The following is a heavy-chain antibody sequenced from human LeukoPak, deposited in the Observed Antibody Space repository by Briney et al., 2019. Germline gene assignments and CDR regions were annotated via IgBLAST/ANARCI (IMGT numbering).Heavy chain of an antibody. J-gene: IGHJ6*04. V-gene: IGHV3-23*01. CDR1: GFTFSSYA. D-gene: IGHD3-10*02. CDR3: AELGITMIGGV. Sequence: GGSLRLSCAASGFTFSSYAVSWVRQAPGKGLNWVSGISGSGGSTYYADSVKGRFTISRDNSNNTLYLQMNSLRAEDTAVYYCAELGITMIGGVWGKGTTVTISS. CDR2: ISGSGGST.